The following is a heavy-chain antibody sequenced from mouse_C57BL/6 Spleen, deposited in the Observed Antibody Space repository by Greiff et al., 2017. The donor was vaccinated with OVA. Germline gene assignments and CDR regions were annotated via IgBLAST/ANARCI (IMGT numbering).Heavy chain of an antibody. J-gene: IGHJ1*03. V-gene: IGHV1-82*01. CDR1: GYAFSSSW. CDR2: IYPGDGDT. CDR3: ARYAYGSSYWYFDV. D-gene: IGHD1-1*01. Sequence: QVQLQQSGPELVKPGASVKISCKASGYAFSSSWMNWVKQRPGKGLEWIGRIYPGDGDTNYNGKFKGKATLTADKSSSTAYMQLSSLTSEDSAVYFCARYAYGSSYWYFDVWGTGTTVTVSS.